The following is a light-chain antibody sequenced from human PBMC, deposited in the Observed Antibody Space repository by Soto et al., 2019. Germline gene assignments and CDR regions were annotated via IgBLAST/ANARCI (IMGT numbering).Light chain of an antibody. CDR1: QSVTSY. CDR2: DSF. V-gene: IGKV3-11*01. J-gene: IGKJ4*01. CDR3: QQRSCWPLT. Sequence: EIVLTQSPATLSLSPGERATLSCRASQSVTSYLAWYQQKPGQAPRLLIYDSFNRATGIPARFSGSGSGTDFTLTISSLEPEDFAVYYCQQRSCWPLTFGGGTKVEIK.